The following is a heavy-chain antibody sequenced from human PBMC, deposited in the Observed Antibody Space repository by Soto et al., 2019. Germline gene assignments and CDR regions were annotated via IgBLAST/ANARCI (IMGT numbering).Heavy chain of an antibody. V-gene: IGHV3-48*01. CDR2: ISSSSSTI. D-gene: IGHD3-10*01. CDR3: AFGEESGYYYDGMDV. CDR1: GLTFSSYS. J-gene: IGHJ6*02. Sequence: PGGSLRLSCAASGLTFSSYSMNWVRQAPGKGLEWVSYISSSSSTIYYADSVKGRFTISRDNAKNSLYLQMNSLRAEDTAVYYWAFGEESGYYYDGMDVWGQGTTVTVSS.